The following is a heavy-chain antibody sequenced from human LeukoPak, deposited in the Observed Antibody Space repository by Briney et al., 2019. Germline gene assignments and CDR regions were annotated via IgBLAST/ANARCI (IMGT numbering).Heavy chain of an antibody. V-gene: IGHV3-66*01. CDR2: IYSDGTT. J-gene: IGHJ5*02. CDR3: ARDKDA. Sequence: GGSLRLSCVVSGLTVSNNYMSWVRQAPGKGLEWVSVIYSDGTTRNADSVKGRFTISRDKSKNTAYLQMDSLRAQDTAVYYCARDKDAWGQGTLVTVSS. CDR1: GLTVSNNY.